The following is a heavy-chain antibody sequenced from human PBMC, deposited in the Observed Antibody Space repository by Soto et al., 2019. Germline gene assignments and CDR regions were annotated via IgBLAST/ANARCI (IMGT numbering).Heavy chain of an antibody. CDR1: GGTFSSYA. CDR2: IIPIFGTA. V-gene: IGHV1-69*12. CDR3: AKNPENYYYGMDV. J-gene: IGHJ6*02. Sequence: QVQLVQSGAEVKKPGSSVKVSCKASGGTFSSYAISWVRQAPGQGLEWMGGIIPIFGTANYAQKFQGRVTITADESTRQAYMELSSLRSEATAVYYCAKNPENYYYGMDVWGQGTTVTVSS.